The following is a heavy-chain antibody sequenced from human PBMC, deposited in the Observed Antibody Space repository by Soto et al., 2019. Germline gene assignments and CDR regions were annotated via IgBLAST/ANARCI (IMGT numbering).Heavy chain of an antibody. Sequence: PGGSLRLSCVASGFTFSSYTIHWVRHAPGKGLEWVAVISYDGSNKYYAESVKGRFTISRDNPTNTLYLQMNNLRAEDTAVYYCAKVGIWMFSHKQHFDHWGQGTKVTVSS. CDR3: AKVGIWMFSHKQHFDH. D-gene: IGHD3-10*02. J-gene: IGHJ4*02. V-gene: IGHV3-30*04. CDR1: GFTFSSYT. CDR2: ISYDGSNK.